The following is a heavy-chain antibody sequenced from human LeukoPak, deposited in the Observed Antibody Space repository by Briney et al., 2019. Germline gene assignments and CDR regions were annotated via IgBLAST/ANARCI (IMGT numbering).Heavy chain of an antibody. Sequence: SQTLSLTCAISGDSVSSNSAAWNSISQSPSRGLEWLGRTYYRSKWYNDYAASVKSRITINPDTSKNQFSLQLNSVTPEDTAVYYCARAGAGGYSYGFDKGEYFQHWGQGTLVTVSS. D-gene: IGHD5-18*01. CDR1: GDSVSSNSAA. J-gene: IGHJ1*01. V-gene: IGHV6-1*01. CDR2: TYYRSKWYN. CDR3: ARAGAGGYSYGFDKGEYFQH.